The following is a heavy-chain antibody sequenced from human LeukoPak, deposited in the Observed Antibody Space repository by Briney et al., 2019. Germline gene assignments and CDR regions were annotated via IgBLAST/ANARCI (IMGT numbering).Heavy chain of an antibody. V-gene: IGHV3-21*01. CDR1: GFIFSTHS. D-gene: IGHD3-10*01. CDR2: ISSSGDYV. CDR3: ARERRSAGSFDY. Sequence: GGSLRLSCATSGFIFSTHSMNWVRQAPGKELEWVASISSSGDYVYHADSVKGRFTISRDNAKNSLFLQLNSLRVEDTAVYYCARERRSAGSFDYWGRGTLVTVSS. J-gene: IGHJ4*02.